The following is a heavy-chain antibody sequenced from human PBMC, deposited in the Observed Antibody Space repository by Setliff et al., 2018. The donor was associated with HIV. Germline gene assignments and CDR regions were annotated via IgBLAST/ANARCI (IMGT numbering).Heavy chain of an antibody. V-gene: IGHV4-31*03. CDR3: ARHHRDPNFDP. Sequence: SETLSLTCTVTGGSISSGGFYWTWIRQHPGKGLEWIGYIYNTGSTYHSPSLESRVTISIDTSKNQFSLKLSSVTAADTSVYYCARHHRDPNFDPWGQGTLVTVSS. CDR2: IYNTGST. D-gene: IGHD2-8*01. J-gene: IGHJ5*02. CDR1: GGSISSGGFY.